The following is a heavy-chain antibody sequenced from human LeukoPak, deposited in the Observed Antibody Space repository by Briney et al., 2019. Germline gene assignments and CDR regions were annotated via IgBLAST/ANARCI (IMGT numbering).Heavy chain of an antibody. CDR1: GGSFSGYY. CDR2: INHSGST. J-gene: IGHJ6*03. Sequence: PSETLSLTCAVYGGSFSGYYWSWIRQPPGKGLEWIGEINHSGSTNYNPSLKSRVTISVDTSKNQFSLKLSSVTAADTAVYYCARRGEGSGWFLYYYMDVWGKGTTVTISS. D-gene: IGHD6-19*01. CDR3: ARRGEGSGWFLYYYMDV. V-gene: IGHV4-34*01.